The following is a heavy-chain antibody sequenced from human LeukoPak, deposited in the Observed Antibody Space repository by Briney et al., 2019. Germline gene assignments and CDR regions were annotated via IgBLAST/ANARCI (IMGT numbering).Heavy chain of an antibody. CDR3: ARAPSIVDY. CDR2: ISSSSSTI. Sequence: GGSLRLSCAASGFTFSSYSMNWVRQAPGKGLEWVSYISSSSSTIYYADSVKGRFTISRDNAKNSLYLQKNSLRAEDTAVYYCARAPSIVDYWGQGTLVTVSS. V-gene: IGHV3-48*01. J-gene: IGHJ4*02. CDR1: GFTFSSYS. D-gene: IGHD3-16*02.